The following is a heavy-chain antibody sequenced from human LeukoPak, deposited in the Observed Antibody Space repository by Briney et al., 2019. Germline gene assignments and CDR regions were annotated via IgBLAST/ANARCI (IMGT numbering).Heavy chain of an antibody. CDR2: IYSGGST. CDR1: GSTVSSNY. V-gene: IGHV3-66*02. D-gene: IGHD5-12*01. Sequence: GGSLRLSCAASGSTVSSNYMSWVRQAPGKGLEWVSVIYSGGSTYYADSVKGRFTISRDNSKNTLYLQMNSLRAEDTAVYYCARDQAGGYGPDYYYYYMDVWGKGTTVTVSS. J-gene: IGHJ6*03. CDR3: ARDQAGGYGPDYYYYYMDV.